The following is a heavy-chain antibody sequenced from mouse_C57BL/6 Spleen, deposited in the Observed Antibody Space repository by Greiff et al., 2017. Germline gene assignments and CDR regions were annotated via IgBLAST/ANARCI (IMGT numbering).Heavy chain of an antibody. V-gene: IGHV5-16*01. Sequence: EVKLVESEGGLVQPGSSMKLSCTASGFTFSDYYMAWVRQVPEKGLEWVANINYDGSSTYYLDSLKSRFIISRDNAKNILYLQMRSLKSEDTATYYCARDQDGYPFDYWGQGTTLTVSS. D-gene: IGHD2-3*01. J-gene: IGHJ2*01. CDR2: INYDGSST. CDR1: GFTFSDYY. CDR3: ARDQDGYPFDY.